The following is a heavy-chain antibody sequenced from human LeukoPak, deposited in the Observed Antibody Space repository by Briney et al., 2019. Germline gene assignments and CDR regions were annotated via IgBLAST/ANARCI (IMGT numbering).Heavy chain of an antibody. D-gene: IGHD3-10*01. CDR1: GYTFSGTGWY. V-gene: IGHV1-2*02. J-gene: IGHJ4*02. Sequence: AASVKVSCKASGYTFSGTGWYLYWLRQAPGQGLECMGWIYPYTGATHYAQKFQGRVAMTRDTYISTAYMELSRLRPDDTAVYYCARDGPAQMVDFDYWGQGTLVTVSS. CDR3: ARDGPAQMVDFDY. CDR2: IYPYTGAT.